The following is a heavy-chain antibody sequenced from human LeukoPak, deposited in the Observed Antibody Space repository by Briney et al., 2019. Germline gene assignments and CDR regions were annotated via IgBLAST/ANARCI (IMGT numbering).Heavy chain of an antibody. D-gene: IGHD3-22*01. CDR3: AKYYDNSGPSYDY. Sequence: PVGSLRLSCAASGFTFSSYAMSWVRQAPGKGLEWVSSIDSSGGSTFYPDSVRGRFTISRDNSKNTLYLQMNSLRAEDTAVYYCAKYYDNSGPSYDYWGQGTLVTVSS. V-gene: IGHV3-23*01. J-gene: IGHJ4*02. CDR2: IDSSGGST. CDR1: GFTFSSYA.